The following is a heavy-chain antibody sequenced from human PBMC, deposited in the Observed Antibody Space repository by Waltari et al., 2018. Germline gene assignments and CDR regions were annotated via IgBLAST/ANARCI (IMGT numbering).Heavy chain of an antibody. CDR2: ISYDGSNK. CDR1: GFTFSGYG. V-gene: IGHV3-30*18. CDR3: AKQRTAATSGFDY. J-gene: IGHJ4*02. Sequence: QVQLVESGGGVVQPGRSLRLSCVASGFTFSGYGMHWVRQAPGEGLEWVAVISYDGSNKFYVDSVKGRFTISRDNSKNTLYLQMNSLTTEDTAVYYCAKQRTAATSGFDYWGQGTLVTVSS. D-gene: IGHD2-15*01.